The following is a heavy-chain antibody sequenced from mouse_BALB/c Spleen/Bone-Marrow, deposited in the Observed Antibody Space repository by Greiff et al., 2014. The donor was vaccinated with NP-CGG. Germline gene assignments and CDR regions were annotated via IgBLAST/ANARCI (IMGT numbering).Heavy chain of an antibody. J-gene: IGHJ3*01. CDR1: GYTFTTYW. CDR2: IYPGSGNT. CDR3: TRWDGHYEGFAY. D-gene: IGHD2-3*01. V-gene: IGHV1S22*01. Sequence: LQQSGSELVRPGASVKLSCEASGYTFTTYWIHWVKQRHGQGLEWIGNIYPGSGNTNYGEKFKTKGTLTVDTSSSTAYMHLSSLTSEDSAVYYCTRWDGHYEGFAYWGQGTLVTVSA.